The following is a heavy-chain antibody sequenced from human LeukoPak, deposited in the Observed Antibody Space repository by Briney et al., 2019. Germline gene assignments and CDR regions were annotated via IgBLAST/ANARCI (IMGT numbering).Heavy chain of an antibody. V-gene: IGHV3-13*01. Sequence: GGSLRLSCAASGFTFSSYDMHWVRQATGKGLEWVSAIGTAGDTYYPGSVKGRFTISRENAKNSLYLQMNSLRAADTAVYYCAKDPTHYRVWDDHDSTVLSYWGQGTLVTVSS. D-gene: IGHD3-22*01. CDR1: GFTFSSYD. CDR3: AKDPTHYRVWDDHDSTVLSY. J-gene: IGHJ4*02. CDR2: IGTAGDT.